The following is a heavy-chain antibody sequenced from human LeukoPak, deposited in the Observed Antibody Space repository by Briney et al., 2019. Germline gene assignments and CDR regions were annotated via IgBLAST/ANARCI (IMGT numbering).Heavy chain of an antibody. CDR3: ARDYYDSGGYYWGVDY. D-gene: IGHD3-22*01. Sequence: GGSLRLSCAASGSTFSSYDMNWIRQAPGKGLEWVSFISRSSSTIYYADSVKGRFTISRDDAKNSLYLQMNSLRDDDTAVYYCARDYYDSGGYYWGVDYWGQGTLVTVSS. CDR2: ISRSSSTI. CDR1: GSTFSSYD. V-gene: IGHV3-48*02. J-gene: IGHJ4*02.